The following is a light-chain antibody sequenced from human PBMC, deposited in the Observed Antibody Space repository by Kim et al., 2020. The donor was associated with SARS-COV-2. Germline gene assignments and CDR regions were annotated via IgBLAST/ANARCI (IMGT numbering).Light chain of an antibody. CDR2: DAS. J-gene: IGKJ2*01. CDR3: QQYNCNVGT. Sequence: DIQMTQSPSTLSASVGDRVTITCRASQSVFRWLAWYQQKPGRAPKLLIYDASSLESGVPSRFSGSGSGTEFTLTISSLQPDDFATYYCQQYNCNVGTFGQGTKLEI. V-gene: IGKV1-5*01. CDR1: QSVFRW.